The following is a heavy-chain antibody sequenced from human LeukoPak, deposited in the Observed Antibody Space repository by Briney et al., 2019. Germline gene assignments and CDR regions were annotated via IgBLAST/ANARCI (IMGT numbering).Heavy chain of an antibody. D-gene: IGHD2-15*01. CDR2: ISSSGSTI. J-gene: IGHJ4*02. V-gene: IGHV3-48*03. CDR1: GFTFSSYE. CDR3: AKEGRVVAATQSSPDY. Sequence: GGSLRLSCAASGFTFSSYEMNWVRQAPGKGLEWVSYISSSGSTIYYADSVKGRFTISRDNAKNSLYLQMNSLRAEDTAVYYCAKEGRVVAATQSSPDYWGQGTLVTVSS.